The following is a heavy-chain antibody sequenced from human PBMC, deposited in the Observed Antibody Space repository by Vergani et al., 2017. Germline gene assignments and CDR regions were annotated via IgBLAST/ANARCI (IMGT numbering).Heavy chain of an antibody. CDR2: SIPIFGTA. D-gene: IGHD3-10*01. CDR1: GGTFSSYA. V-gene: IGHV1-69*01. J-gene: IGHJ6*02. CDR3: ATLLWFGESSYYYYYGMDV. Sequence: QVQLVQSGAEVKKPGSSVKVSCKASGGTFSSYAISWVRQAPGQGLEWMGGSIPIFGTANYAQKFQGRVTLTADESTSTAYMELSSLRSEDTAVYYCATLLWFGESSYYYYYGMDVWGQGTTVTVSS.